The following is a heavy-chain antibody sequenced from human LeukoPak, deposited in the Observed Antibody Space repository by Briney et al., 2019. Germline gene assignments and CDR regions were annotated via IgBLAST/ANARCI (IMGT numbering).Heavy chain of an antibody. Sequence: GESLKIPCKGSGYSFTSYWIGWVRQMSGKGLEWMGIIYPGDSDTRYSPSFQGQVTISADKSISTAYLQWSSLKAADTAIYYCARQWGDCSSTSCYSADWGQGTLVTVSS. CDR1: GYSFTSYW. CDR3: ARQWGDCSSTSCYSAD. D-gene: IGHD2-2*01. CDR2: IYPGDSDT. V-gene: IGHV5-51*01. J-gene: IGHJ4*02.